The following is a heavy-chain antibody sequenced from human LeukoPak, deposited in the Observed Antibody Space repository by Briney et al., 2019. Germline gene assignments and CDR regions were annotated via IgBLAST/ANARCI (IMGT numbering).Heavy chain of an antibody. CDR1: GYTFTGYY. CDR3: ARVLSAARPYYYYYYMDV. V-gene: IGHV1-2*02. Sequence: GASVKVSCKASGYTFTGYYMHWVRQAPGQGLEWMGWINPNSGGTNYAQKFQGRVTMTRDTSISTAYMELSRLRSDDTAVYYCARVLSAARPYYYYYYMDVWGKGTTVTVSS. J-gene: IGHJ6*03. D-gene: IGHD6-6*01. CDR2: INPNSGGT.